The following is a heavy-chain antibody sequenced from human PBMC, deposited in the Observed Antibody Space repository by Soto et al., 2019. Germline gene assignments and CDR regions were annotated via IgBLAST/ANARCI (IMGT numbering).Heavy chain of an antibody. CDR3: ARVRCSSTSCYTHSNWFDP. J-gene: IGHJ5*02. Sequence: VESLKISCKGSGYIFTSYWISCFLQMPVKVLEWMGRIDPSDSYTNYSPSFQGHVTISADKSISTAYLQWSSLKASDTAMYYCARVRCSSTSCYTHSNWFDPWGQGTLVTVS. V-gene: IGHV5-10-1*01. CDR2: IDPSDSYT. CDR1: GYIFTSYW. D-gene: IGHD2-2*02.